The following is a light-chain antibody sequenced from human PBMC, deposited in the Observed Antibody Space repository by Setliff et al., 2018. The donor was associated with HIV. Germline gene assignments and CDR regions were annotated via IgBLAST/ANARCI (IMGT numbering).Light chain of an antibody. CDR3: STWDYRLSARV. CDR2: AN. J-gene: IGLJ1*01. V-gene: IGLV1-44*01. Sequence: QSVLTQEVSVSGTVGQKATLSCSGNSNNFGSHSVAWFQHKSHGAPKTVMFANSPPSGIPDRFSGSHSGTTAPLTISGLQPEDEADYYCSTWDYRLSARVFGPGTKVTVL. CDR1: SNNFGSHS.